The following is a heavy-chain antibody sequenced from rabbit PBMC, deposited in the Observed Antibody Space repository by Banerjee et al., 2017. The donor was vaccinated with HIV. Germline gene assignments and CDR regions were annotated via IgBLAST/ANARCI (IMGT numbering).Heavy chain of an antibody. CDR2: IYGGSSGSS. D-gene: IGHD6-1*01. J-gene: IGHJ4*01. Sequence: QSLEESGGDLVKPGGSLTLTCKASGFSLSSSYWICWVRQAPGKGLEWIACIYGGSSGSSHYASWAKGRFTISKMPSTTVTLQMTSLTAADTATYFCARFIAGVDGYAYLEYFKLWGPGTLVTVS. V-gene: IGHV1S40*01. CDR3: ARFIAGVDGYAYLEYFKL. CDR1: GFSLSSSYW.